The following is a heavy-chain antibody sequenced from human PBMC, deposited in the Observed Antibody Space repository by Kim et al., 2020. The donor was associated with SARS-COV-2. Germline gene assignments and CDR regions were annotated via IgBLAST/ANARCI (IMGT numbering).Heavy chain of an antibody. D-gene: IGHD6-19*01. CDR1: GGSFSGYY. Sequence: SETLSLTCAAYGGSFSGYYWSWIRQPPGKGLEWIGEINHSGSTNYNPSLKSRVTISVDTSKNQFSLTLSSVTAADTAVYYCTRGTRQWLVRGPYYYYMDVWGKGTTVTVSS. CDR2: INHSGST. J-gene: IGHJ6*03. V-gene: IGHV4-34*01. CDR3: TRGTRQWLVRGPYYYYMDV.